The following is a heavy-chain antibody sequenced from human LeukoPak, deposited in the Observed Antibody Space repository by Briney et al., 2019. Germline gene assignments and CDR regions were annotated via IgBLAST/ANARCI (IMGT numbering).Heavy chain of an antibody. CDR3: ARPAYCGGNCYYFPDY. V-gene: IGHV3-48*04. CDR2: ISSSGNTI. D-gene: IGHD2-21*02. Sequence: PGGSLRLSCAASGFTFSSYSMNWVRQSPGKGLEWVSYISSSGNTIYYAESMKGRFTISRDNAKNSLYLQMNSLRAEDTAVYYCARPAYCGGNCYYFPDYWGQGTLVTVSS. CDR1: GFTFSSYS. J-gene: IGHJ4*02.